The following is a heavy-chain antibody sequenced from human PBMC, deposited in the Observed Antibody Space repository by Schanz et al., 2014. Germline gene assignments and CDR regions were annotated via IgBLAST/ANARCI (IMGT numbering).Heavy chain of an antibody. J-gene: IGHJ4*02. V-gene: IGHV4-31*03. CDR3: ALRERPYGPFAS. Sequence: QVQLQESGPGLVKPSQTLSLTCTVSGGSISSGGYYWSWIRQHPGKGLEWIGYIYYSGSTYYNPSLKRRVTISVATSKNQFSLKLSSVTAADTAVYYCALRERPYGPFASWGQGALVTVSS. CDR1: GGSISSGGYY. CDR2: IYYSGST. D-gene: IGHD3-10*01.